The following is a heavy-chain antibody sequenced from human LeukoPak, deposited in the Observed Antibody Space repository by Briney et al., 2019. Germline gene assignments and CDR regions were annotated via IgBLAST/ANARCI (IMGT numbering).Heavy chain of an antibody. J-gene: IGHJ4*02. D-gene: IGHD2-2*02. CDR3: ARGPIPDY. Sequence: PSWSLRLCCAACGCIFSNDIMHWISKAPGKGLDWVAVILENGSNQYYADSVKGRFTISRDNAKNSLYLQMNSLRAEDTAVYYCARGPIPDYWGQGTLVTVSS. V-gene: IGHV3-30*04. CDR1: GCIFSNDI. CDR2: ILENGSNQ.